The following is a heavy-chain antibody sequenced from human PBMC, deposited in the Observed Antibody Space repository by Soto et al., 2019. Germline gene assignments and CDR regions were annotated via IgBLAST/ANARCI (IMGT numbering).Heavy chain of an antibody. Sequence: VQFVQSGAEVKKPGASVTVSCKASGYNFTTYAIHWVRQAPGQRLEWMGWINTGKGNTKYSQKFQGRVTITRDTSASTAYMDLSSLRSGDTAVYYCARDPWGGAVDAFDIWGQGTMVTVSS. CDR2: INTGKGNT. D-gene: IGHD3-10*01. CDR1: GYNFTTYA. V-gene: IGHV1-3*04. CDR3: ARDPWGGAVDAFDI. J-gene: IGHJ3*02.